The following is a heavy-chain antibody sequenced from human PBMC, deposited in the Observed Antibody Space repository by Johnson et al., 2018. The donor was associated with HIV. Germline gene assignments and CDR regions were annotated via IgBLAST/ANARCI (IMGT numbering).Heavy chain of an antibody. CDR2: IWFDGSNK. V-gene: IGHV3-33*08. CDR3: AREAGTAFDI. Sequence: QVQLVESGGGLVQPGGSLRLSCVASGFTFSTYGMHWVRQAPGKGLEWVAVIWFDGSNKYYADSVKGRFTISRDNSKNTLYLQMNSLRAEDTAVYYCAREAGTAFDIWGQGTMVTVSS. CDR1: GFTFSTYG. J-gene: IGHJ3*02.